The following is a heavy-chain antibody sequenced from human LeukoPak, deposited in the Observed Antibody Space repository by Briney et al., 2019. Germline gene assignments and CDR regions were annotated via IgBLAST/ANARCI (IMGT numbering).Heavy chain of an antibody. D-gene: IGHD4-17*01. Sequence: GGSLRLSCAASGFTFSSYAMSWVRQAPGKGLEWVSAISGSGGSTYYADSVKGRFTISRDNSKNTLYLQMNSMRAEDTAVYYCAKGMWDYGDYYYYYYYMDVWGKGTTVTVSS. J-gene: IGHJ6*03. CDR3: AKGMWDYGDYYYYYYYMDV. CDR1: GFTFSSYA. CDR2: ISGSGGST. V-gene: IGHV3-23*01.